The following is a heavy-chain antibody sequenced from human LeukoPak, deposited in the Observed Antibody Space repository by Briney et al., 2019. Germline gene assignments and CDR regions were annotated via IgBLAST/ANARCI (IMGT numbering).Heavy chain of an antibody. CDR1: GYSFTSYW. Sequence: GESLKISCKGSGYSFTSYWIGWVRQMPGKGLEWMGIIYPGDPDTRYSPSFQGQVTISADKSISTAYLQWSSLKASDTAMYYCAGPTPIYCSGGSCSSDYYGMDVWGQGTTVTVSS. D-gene: IGHD2-15*01. V-gene: IGHV5-51*01. CDR2: IYPGDPDT. CDR3: AGPTPIYCSGGSCSSDYYGMDV. J-gene: IGHJ6*02.